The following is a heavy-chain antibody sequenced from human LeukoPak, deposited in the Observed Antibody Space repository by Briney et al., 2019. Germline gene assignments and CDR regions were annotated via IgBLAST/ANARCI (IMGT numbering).Heavy chain of an antibody. V-gene: IGHV3-48*01. CDR3: ARDKSRSIVVVLGGMDV. CDR1: GFTFSSYN. CDR2: ISSSSSIM. D-gene: IGHD2-21*01. Sequence: GGSLRLSCAASGFTFSSYNMNSVRQAPGKGLEWVSYISSSSSIMYYADSVKGRFTVSRDNAKNSLYLQMNSLRAEDTAVYYCARDKSRSIVVVLGGMDVWGQGTTVTVSS. J-gene: IGHJ6*02.